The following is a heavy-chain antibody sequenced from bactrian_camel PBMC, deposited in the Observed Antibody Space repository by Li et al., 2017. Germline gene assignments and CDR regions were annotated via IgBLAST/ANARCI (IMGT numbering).Heavy chain of an antibody. CDR3: GADRGDERDWDCARGGRWLTSPESY. Sequence: DVQLVESGGGSVQEGGSLRLSCAVSGATHSYLCMAWFRQGPGKEREGVAAIAIGGESTYIGASVKGRFTISQDDAKNSVYLQMNDLKPEDTGVYYCGADRGDERDWDCARGGRWLTSPESYRGQGTQVTVS. J-gene: IGHJ4*01. D-gene: IGHD1*01. V-gene: IGHV3S40*01. CDR2: IAIGGEST. CDR1: GATHSYLC.